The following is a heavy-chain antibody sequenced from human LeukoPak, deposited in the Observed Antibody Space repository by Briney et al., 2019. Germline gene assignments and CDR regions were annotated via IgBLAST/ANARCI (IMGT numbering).Heavy chain of an antibody. CDR3: ARDKWEPPGEGQYFQH. Sequence: GGSLRLSCAASGFTFSDYYMSWIRQAPGKGLEWVSYISSSGSTIYYADSVKGRFTISRDNAKNSLYLPMNSLRAEDTAVYYCARDKWEPPGEGQYFQHWGQGTLVTVSS. D-gene: IGHD1-26*01. CDR1: GFTFSDYY. V-gene: IGHV3-11*04. CDR2: ISSSGSTI. J-gene: IGHJ1*01.